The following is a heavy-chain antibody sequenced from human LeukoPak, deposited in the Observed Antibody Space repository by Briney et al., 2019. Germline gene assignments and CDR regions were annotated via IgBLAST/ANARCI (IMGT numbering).Heavy chain of an antibody. D-gene: IGHD3-22*01. J-gene: IGHJ4*02. V-gene: IGHV3-21*01. Sequence: GGSLRLSCAASGYTFCSFSINWVRQAPGKGLEWVSSISVRTTYIYYADSVRGRFTVSRDDARDSLYLQMNSLRAEDTAVYYCVRLRRNSDTSGYYYYYDFWGQGTQVTFSS. CDR1: GYTFCSFS. CDR3: VRLRRNSDTSGYYYYYDF. CDR2: ISVRTTYI.